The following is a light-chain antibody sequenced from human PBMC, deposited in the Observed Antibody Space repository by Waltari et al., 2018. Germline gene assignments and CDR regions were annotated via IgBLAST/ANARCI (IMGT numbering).Light chain of an antibody. CDR3: AAWDVNLNGVL. J-gene: IGLJ3*02. Sequence: YTQRPRTATTLLMHSNDQRASGVPDRCAGSRSGTSASLAISGLQSEDEADYYCAAWDVNLNGVLFGGGTKLTVL. CDR2: SND. V-gene: IGLV1-44*01.